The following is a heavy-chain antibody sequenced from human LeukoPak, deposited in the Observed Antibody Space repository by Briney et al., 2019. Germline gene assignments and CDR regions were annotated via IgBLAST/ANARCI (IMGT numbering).Heavy chain of an antibody. Sequence: AGGSLRLSCAAPGFTFSSYSMNWVRQAPGKGLEWVSSISSSSSYIYYADSVKGRFTISRDNAKNSLYLQMNSLRADDTAVYYCARFAAGGSYYYYMDVWGKGTTVTVSS. CDR1: GFTFSSYS. V-gene: IGHV3-21*01. CDR2: ISSSSSYI. J-gene: IGHJ6*03. CDR3: ARFAAGGSYYYYMDV. D-gene: IGHD6-25*01.